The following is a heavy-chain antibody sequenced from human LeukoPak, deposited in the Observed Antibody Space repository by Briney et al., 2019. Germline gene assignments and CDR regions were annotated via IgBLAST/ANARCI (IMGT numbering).Heavy chain of an antibody. V-gene: IGHV3-21*01. CDR1: GFTFSSYS. Sequence: PGGSLRLSCAASGFTFSSYSMNWVRQAPGKGLEWVSSISNTSRYIYYADSVKGRFTVSRDNAKNSLYLQMNGLRAEDTAVYYCARFTGSDPEGFFDYWGQGTLVTVSS. CDR3: ARFTGSDPEGFFDY. J-gene: IGHJ4*02. D-gene: IGHD1-14*01. CDR2: ISNTSRYI.